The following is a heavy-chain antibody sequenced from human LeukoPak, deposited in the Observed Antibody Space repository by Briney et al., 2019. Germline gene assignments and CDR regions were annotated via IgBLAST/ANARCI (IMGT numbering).Heavy chain of an antibody. CDR2: INSDGSST. J-gene: IGHJ4*02. CDR1: GFTFSNYW. V-gene: IGHV3-74*01. D-gene: IGHD1-26*01. CDR3: TRGVSSGSYSDY. Sequence: GGSLRLSCAASGFTFSNYWMHWVRQAPGKGLVWVSRINSDGSSTSYADSVKGRFTISRDNAKNTLYLQMNSLRAEDTAVYYCTRGVSSGSYSDYWGQGTLVIVSS.